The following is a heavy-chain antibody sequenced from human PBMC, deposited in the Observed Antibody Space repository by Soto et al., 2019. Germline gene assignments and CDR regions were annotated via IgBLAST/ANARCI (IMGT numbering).Heavy chain of an antibody. V-gene: IGHV3-11*06. CDR3: VRDSARIVVVPRGDRDNWFEP. J-gene: IGHJ5*02. D-gene: IGHD2-2*01. CDR1: GFTFSDYF. Sequence: GSLRLSCAASGFTFSDYFMSWIRQAPGKGLEWVSFISGSSDNIKYADSVKGRFTISRDNAKNSLYLQMNSLRDEDTAVYYCVRDSARIVVVPRGDRDNWFEPWGQGTLFTVSS. CDR2: ISGSSDNI.